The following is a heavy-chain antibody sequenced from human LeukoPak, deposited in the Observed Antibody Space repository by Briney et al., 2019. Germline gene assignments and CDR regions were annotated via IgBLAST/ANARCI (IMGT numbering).Heavy chain of an antibody. Sequence: PSETLSLTCTVSGGSVTSGSYYWSWIRQPPGKGLEWIGYIYYSGSTNYNPSLKSRVTISVDTSKNQFSLKLSSLTAADTAVYCCARAPIGSYYDSLTGYYRAGAFDYWGQGTLVTVSS. V-gene: IGHV4-61*01. CDR1: GGSVTSGSYY. CDR3: ARAPIGSYYDSLTGYYRAGAFDY. J-gene: IGHJ4*02. D-gene: IGHD3-9*01. CDR2: IYYSGST.